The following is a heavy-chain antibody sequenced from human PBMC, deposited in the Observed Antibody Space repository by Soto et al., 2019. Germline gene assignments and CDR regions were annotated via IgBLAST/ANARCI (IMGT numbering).Heavy chain of an antibody. V-gene: IGHV3-7*01. CDR1: GFTFSSYW. D-gene: IGHD2-21*02. Sequence: PGGSLRLSCAASGFTFSSYWMSWVRQAPGKGLEWVANIKQDGSEKYYVDSVKGRFTISRDNSKNTLYLQMSSLRAEDTAVYYCVKSRPIVVVTASYFDYWGQGTLVTVSS. CDR3: VKSRPIVVVTASYFDY. CDR2: IKQDGSEK. J-gene: IGHJ4*02.